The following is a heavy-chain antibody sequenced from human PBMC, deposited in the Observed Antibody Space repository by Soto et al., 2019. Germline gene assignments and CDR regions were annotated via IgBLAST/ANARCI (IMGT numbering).Heavy chain of an antibody. CDR2: INAGNGNT. J-gene: IGHJ4*02. CDR1: GYTYTSYA. CDR3: ARIYSSGWTRPPYDY. Sequence: ASVKVSCKASGYTYTSYAMHWVSQAPGQRLEWMGWINAGNGNTKYSQKFQGRVTITRDTSASTAYMELSSLRSEDTAVYSCARIYSSGWTRPPYDYWGQGTLVTVSS. V-gene: IGHV1-3*01. D-gene: IGHD6-19*01.